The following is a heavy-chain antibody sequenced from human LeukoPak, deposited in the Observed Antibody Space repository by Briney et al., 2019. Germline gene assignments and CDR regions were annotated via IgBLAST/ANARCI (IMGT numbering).Heavy chain of an antibody. CDR1: GAPISSYY. CDR2: MYNSGKT. J-gene: IGHJ6*03. V-gene: IGHV4-59*01. D-gene: IGHD3-3*01. CDR3: ARDSIFGLLPGMDV. Sequence: SETLSLTCTVSGAPISSYYWTWIRRSPTKGLEWIGHMYNSGKTDYNPSLKSRVSISLNMSKNQFSLRLGSVTAADTAVYYCARDSIFGLLPGMDVWGKGITVTVSS.